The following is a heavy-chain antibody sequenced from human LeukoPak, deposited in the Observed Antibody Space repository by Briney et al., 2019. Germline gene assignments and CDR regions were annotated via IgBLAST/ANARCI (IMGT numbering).Heavy chain of an antibody. V-gene: IGHV3-48*01. Sequence: GGSLRLSCAASGFTFSSYSMNWVRQAPGKGLEWVSYISSSSSTIYYADSVKGRFTISRDNAKNSLYLQMNSLRAEDTAVYYCARDGGYYYDSSGQDYWGQGTLATVSS. J-gene: IGHJ4*02. CDR3: ARDGGYYYDSSGQDY. D-gene: IGHD3-22*01. CDR1: GFTFSSYS. CDR2: ISSSSSTI.